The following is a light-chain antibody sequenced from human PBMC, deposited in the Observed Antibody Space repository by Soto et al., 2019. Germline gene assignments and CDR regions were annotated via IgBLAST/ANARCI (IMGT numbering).Light chain of an antibody. CDR3: QQANSFPWT. J-gene: IGKJ1*01. Sequence: DIQMTQPPSSASASVGDRVPMTCRASQGISSWLVWYQQKPGKAPKLLIYAASSLQSGVPSRFSGSGSGTDFTLTISGLQPEDLATYYCQQANSFPWTFGQGTKVDIK. CDR1: QGISSW. V-gene: IGKV1-12*01. CDR2: AAS.